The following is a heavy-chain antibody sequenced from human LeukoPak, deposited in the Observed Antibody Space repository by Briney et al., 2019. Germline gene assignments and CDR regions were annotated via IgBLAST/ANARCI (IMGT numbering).Heavy chain of an antibody. Sequence: GGSLRLSCAASGFTFDDYAMHWVRQAPGKDLEWVSGISWNSGSIGYADSVKGRFTISRDNAKNSLYLQMNSLRAEDTALYYCAKDILSKDYCDYTLLFDYWGQGTLVTVSS. CDR2: ISWNSGSI. CDR1: GFTFDDYA. CDR3: AKDILSKDYCDYTLLFDY. J-gene: IGHJ4*02. D-gene: IGHD4-17*01. V-gene: IGHV3-9*01.